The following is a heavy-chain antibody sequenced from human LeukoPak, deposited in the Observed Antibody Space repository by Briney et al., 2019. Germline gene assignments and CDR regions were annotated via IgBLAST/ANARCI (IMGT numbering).Heavy chain of an antibody. J-gene: IGHJ4*02. CDR2: IRGGGEI. CDR3: ATEGFDN. D-gene: IGHD1-14*01. V-gene: IGHV3-23*01. Sequence: GGSLRLSCAASGFSFSDYAMSWVRQAPARGPEWVSSIRGGGEIFYADSVKGRFTLSRDDSKNTVYLEMNSLRAEDTAVYYCATEGFDNWGQGTLVSVSS. CDR1: GFSFSDYA.